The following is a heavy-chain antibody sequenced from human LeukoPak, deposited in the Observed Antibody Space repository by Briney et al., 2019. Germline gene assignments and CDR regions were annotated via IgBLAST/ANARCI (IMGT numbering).Heavy chain of an antibody. V-gene: IGHV1-8*01. Sequence: ASVKVSCKASGYTFTSYDMNWVRQATGQGLEWMGWMNPNSGNTGYAQKFQGRVTTTRNTSISTAYMELSSLRSEDTAVYYCATRPYDYVWGSLSPLDYWGQGTLVTVSS. J-gene: IGHJ4*02. D-gene: IGHD3-16*01. CDR1: GYTFTSYD. CDR2: MNPNSGNT. CDR3: ATRPYDYVWGSLSPLDY.